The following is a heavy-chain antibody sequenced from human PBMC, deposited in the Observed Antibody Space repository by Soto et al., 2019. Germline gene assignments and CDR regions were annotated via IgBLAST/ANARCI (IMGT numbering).Heavy chain of an antibody. Sequence: GGSLRLSCAASGFTFSSYAMSWVRQAPGKGLEWVSAISGSGGSTYYADSVKGRFTISRDNSKNTLYLQMNSLRAEDTAVYYCAKDALGGYYHYYYMDVWGKGTTVTVS. J-gene: IGHJ6*03. D-gene: IGHD3-16*01. CDR1: GFTFSSYA. CDR2: ISGSGGST. V-gene: IGHV3-23*01. CDR3: AKDALGGYYHYYYMDV.